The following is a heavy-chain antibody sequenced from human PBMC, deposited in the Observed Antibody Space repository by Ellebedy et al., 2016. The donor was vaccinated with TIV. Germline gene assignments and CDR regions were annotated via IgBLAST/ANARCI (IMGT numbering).Heavy chain of an antibody. CDR3: AKGAIAVVVAASLIDP. CDR2: ISPHTGNT. D-gene: IGHD2-15*01. CDR1: GYTFSNYG. Sequence: AASVKVSCKASGYTFSNYGVTWVRRAPGQGLEWMGWISPHTGNTNYAQKFQGRVTMTRDTSITTAYLELSRLGSDDTAVYYCAKGAIAVVVAASLIDPWGQGTLVTVSS. V-gene: IGHV1-18*04. J-gene: IGHJ5*02.